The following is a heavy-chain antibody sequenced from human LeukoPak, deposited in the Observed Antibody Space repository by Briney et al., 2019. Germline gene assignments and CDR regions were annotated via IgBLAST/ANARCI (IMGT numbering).Heavy chain of an antibody. CDR1: GFTFSSYS. CDR2: ISSRSSTI. CDR3: ARGLHYYDSSGYYYPDAFDI. D-gene: IGHD3-22*01. J-gene: IGHJ3*02. V-gene: IGHV3-48*01. Sequence: PGGSLRLSCAASGFTFSSYSMNWDRQAPGKELEWVSYISSRSSTIFYADSVKGRITISRDNAKNSLYLQMNSLRAEDTAVYYCARGLHYYDSSGYYYPDAFDIWGQGTVVTVSS.